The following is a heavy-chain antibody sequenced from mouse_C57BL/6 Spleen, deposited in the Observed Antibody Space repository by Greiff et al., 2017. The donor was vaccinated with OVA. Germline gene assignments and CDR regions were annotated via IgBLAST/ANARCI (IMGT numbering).Heavy chain of an antibody. CDR3: ARHAVVGRYFDY. CDR1: GYTFTEYT. D-gene: IGHD1-1*01. V-gene: IGHV1-62-2*01. J-gene: IGHJ2*01. Sequence: VQLKQSGAELVKPGASVKLSCKASGYTFTEYTIHWVKQRSGQGLEWIGWFYPGSGSIKYNEKFKDKATLTADKASSTVYIELSRLTSEDSAVDVCARHAVVGRYFDYWGQGTTLTVSS. CDR2: FYPGSGSI.